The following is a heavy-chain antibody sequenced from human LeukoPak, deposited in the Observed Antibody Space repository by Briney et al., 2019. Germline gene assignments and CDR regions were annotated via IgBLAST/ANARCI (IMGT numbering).Heavy chain of an antibody. D-gene: IGHD5-24*01. Sequence: SETLSLTCTVSGGSISSYYWSWIRQPPGKGLEWIGYIYYSGSTNYNPSLKSRVTISVDTSKNQFSLKLSSVTAADTAVYYCATGGEMATAHFDYWGQGTLVTVSS. J-gene: IGHJ4*02. CDR3: ATGGEMATAHFDY. CDR1: GGSISSYY. V-gene: IGHV4-59*01. CDR2: IYYSGST.